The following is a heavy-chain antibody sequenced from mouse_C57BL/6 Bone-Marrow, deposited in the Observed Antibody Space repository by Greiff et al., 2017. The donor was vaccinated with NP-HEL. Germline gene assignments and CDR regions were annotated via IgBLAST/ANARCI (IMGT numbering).Heavy chain of an antibody. D-gene: IGHD2-10*02. CDR3: ARGGYAWFAY. Sequence: VQLQQSGPGLVQPSQSLSITCTVSGFSLTSYGVHWVRQSPGKGLAWLGVIWSGGSTDYNAAFISRLSISKDNSKSQVFFKMNSLQADDTAIYYCARGGYAWFAYWGQGTLVTVSA. J-gene: IGHJ3*01. V-gene: IGHV2-2*01. CDR2: IWSGGST. CDR1: GFSLTSYG.